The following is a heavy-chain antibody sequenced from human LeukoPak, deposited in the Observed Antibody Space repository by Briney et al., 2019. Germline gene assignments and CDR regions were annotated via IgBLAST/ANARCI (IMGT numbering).Heavy chain of an antibody. CDR3: AIVAGTGCLDY. V-gene: IGHV4-34*01. CDR2: INHSGST. D-gene: IGHD6-19*01. J-gene: IGHJ4*02. Sequence: SETLSLTCAVYGGSFSGCYWSWIRQPPGKGLEWIGEINHSGSTNYNPSLKSRVTISVDTSKNQFSLKLSSVTAADTAVYYCAIVAGTGCLDYWGQGTLVTVSS. CDR1: GGSFSGCY.